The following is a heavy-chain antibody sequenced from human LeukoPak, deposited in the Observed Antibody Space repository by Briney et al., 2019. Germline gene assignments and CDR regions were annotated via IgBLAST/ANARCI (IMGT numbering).Heavy chain of an antibody. CDR2: INHSGST. V-gene: IGHV4-34*01. CDR1: GGSISSYY. CDR3: ARGGPRQYITMVRGVIRSFDY. J-gene: IGHJ4*02. Sequence: SETLSLTCTVSGGSISSYYWSWIRQPPGKGLEWIGEINHSGSTNYNPSLKSRVTISVDTSKNQFSLKLSSVTAADTAVYYCARGGPRQYITMVRGVIRSFDYWGQGTLVTVSS. D-gene: IGHD3-10*01.